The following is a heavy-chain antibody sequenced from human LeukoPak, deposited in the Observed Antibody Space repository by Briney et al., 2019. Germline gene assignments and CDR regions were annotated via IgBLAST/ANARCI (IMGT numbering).Heavy chain of an antibody. Sequence: SETLSLTCTVSGGSISSSTYSWTWLRQPLGKGLEWIGSIHYDGNTYYKPSLKSRVTISVDTPKIQFSLRLSSATAADMATYYCARHSLNNYGSYYWGQGTLVTVSS. CDR1: GGSISSSTYS. D-gene: IGHD5-24*01. J-gene: IGHJ4*02. CDR3: ARHSLNNYGSYY. V-gene: IGHV4-39*01. CDR2: IHYDGNT.